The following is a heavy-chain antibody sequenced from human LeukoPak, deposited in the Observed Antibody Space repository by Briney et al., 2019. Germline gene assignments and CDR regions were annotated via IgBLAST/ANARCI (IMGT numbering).Heavy chain of an antibody. D-gene: IGHD3-3*02. CDR3: ARDHFWSGCNF. CDR1: GFTFSSYS. V-gene: IGHV3-21*01. J-gene: IGHJ4*02. Sequence: PGGFLRLSCAASGFTFSSYSMNWVRQASGKGLEWVSSISGGSTSIYYADSLRGRFTISRDNAKNSLYLQMNSLKVEDTAVYYCARDHFWSGCNFWGQGTLVIVSS. CDR2: ISGGSTSI.